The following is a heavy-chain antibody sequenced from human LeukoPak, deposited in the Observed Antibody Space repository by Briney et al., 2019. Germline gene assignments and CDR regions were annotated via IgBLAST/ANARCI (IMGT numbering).Heavy chain of an antibody. CDR3: ARAGGQDS. CDR1: GFTFSSYS. Sequence: PGGSLRLSCAASGFTFSSYSMNWVRQAPGKGLEWISCISTGSSTIYYADSVKGRFTISRDNAKNSLYLQMNSLRDDDTAVYYCARAGGQDSWGQGTLVTVSS. J-gene: IGHJ4*02. V-gene: IGHV3-48*02. D-gene: IGHD3-16*01. CDR2: ISTGSSTI.